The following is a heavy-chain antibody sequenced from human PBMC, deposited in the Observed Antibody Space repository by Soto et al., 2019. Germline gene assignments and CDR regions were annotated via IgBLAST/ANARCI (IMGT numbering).Heavy chain of an antibody. CDR2: IYYSGST. Sequence: QVQLQESGPGLVKPSETLSLTCTVSGGSISSYYWSWIRQPPGKGLAWIGYIYYSGSTNYNPSLKRRVTISVDTSKNQFSLKLSSVTAADTAVYYCARSSYDFWGGYYYGMDVWGQGTTVTVSS. CDR3: ARSSYDFWGGYYYGMDV. D-gene: IGHD3-3*01. J-gene: IGHJ6*02. V-gene: IGHV4-59*01. CDR1: GGSISSYY.